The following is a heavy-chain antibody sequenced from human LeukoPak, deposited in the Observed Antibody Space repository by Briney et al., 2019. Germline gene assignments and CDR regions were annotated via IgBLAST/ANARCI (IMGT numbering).Heavy chain of an antibody. V-gene: IGHV4-61*02. J-gene: IGHJ4*02. CDR2: IYTSGST. Sequence: SQTLSLTCTVSGGSISSGSYYWSWIRQPVGKGLEWIGRIYTSGSTNYNPSLKSRVTISVDTSKNQFSLKLSSVTAADTAVYYCASWFRRYFDYWGQGTLVTVSS. D-gene: IGHD3-10*01. CDR3: ASWFRRYFDY. CDR1: GGSISSGSYY.